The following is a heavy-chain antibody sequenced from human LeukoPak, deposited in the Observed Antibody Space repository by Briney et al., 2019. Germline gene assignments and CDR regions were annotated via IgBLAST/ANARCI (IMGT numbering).Heavy chain of an antibody. CDR3: ARVSGISGSYGLRY. V-gene: IGHV7-4-1*02. D-gene: IGHD1-26*01. Sequence: ASVKVSCKASGYTFTSYAMNWVRQAPGQGLEWMGWINTNTGNPTYAQGFTGRFVFSLDTSVSTAYLQISSPKAEDTAVYYCARVSGISGSYGLRYWGQGTLVTVSS. CDR1: GYTFTSYA. CDR2: INTNTGNP. J-gene: IGHJ4*02.